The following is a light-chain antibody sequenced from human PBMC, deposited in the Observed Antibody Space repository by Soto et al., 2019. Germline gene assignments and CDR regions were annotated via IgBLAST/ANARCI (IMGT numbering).Light chain of an antibody. J-gene: IGKJ4*01. V-gene: IGKV3-11*01. Sequence: ATLSCRASQTVSSKVAWYQHKPGQAPRLLIYDASKRDTGIPARCSGRGSGTYGTLTISSLETEDFAVYYCQHRSNWPLTFGGGTKVDIK. CDR1: QTVSSK. CDR2: DAS. CDR3: QHRSNWPLT.